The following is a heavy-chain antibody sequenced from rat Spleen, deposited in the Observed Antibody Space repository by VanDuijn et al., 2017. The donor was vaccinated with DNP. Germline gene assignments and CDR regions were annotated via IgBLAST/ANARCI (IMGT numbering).Heavy chain of an antibody. J-gene: IGHJ2*01. D-gene: IGHD1-4*01. CDR1: GFTFSDYY. CDR3: ARHVLPLRVWDY. Sequence: EVQLVESGGGSVQPGRSLKLSCAASGFTFSDYYMAWVRQAPTKGLEWVAYTNYAGGSTYNGDSVKGRLTISRDNAKNTLYLQINSLRSEDMATYYCARHVLPLRVWDYWGQGVMVTVSS. V-gene: IGHV5-22*01. CDR2: TNYAGGST.